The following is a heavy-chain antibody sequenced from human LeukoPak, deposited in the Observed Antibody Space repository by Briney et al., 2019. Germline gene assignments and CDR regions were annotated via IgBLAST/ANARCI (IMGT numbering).Heavy chain of an antibody. J-gene: IGHJ4*02. CDR1: GFTLSTHD. Sequence: PGGPLRLSCAASGFTLSTHDMLWVRQVTGKGLEWVSAIGAAGGTYYPGSVKGRFTISRENAKNSLYLQMNSLRVEDTAVYYCARGWERGFDCWGQGTLVTVSS. D-gene: IGHD1-26*01. V-gene: IGHV3-13*01. CDR2: IGAAGGT. CDR3: ARGWERGFDC.